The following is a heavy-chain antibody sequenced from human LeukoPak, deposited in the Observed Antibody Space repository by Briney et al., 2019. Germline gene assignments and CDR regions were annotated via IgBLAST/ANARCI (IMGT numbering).Heavy chain of an antibody. D-gene: IGHD4-17*01. CDR3: ARDPDDYGDYSYFDY. V-gene: IGHV3-30*03. CDR2: ISYDGSDK. J-gene: IGHJ4*02. Sequence: GGSLRLSCAASGFTFRSYGMHWVRQAPGKGLEWVALISYDGSDKYYADSVKGRFTISRDNSKNTLYMQMNSLRAEDTAVYYCARDPDDYGDYSYFDYWGQGTLVTVSS. CDR1: GFTFRSYG.